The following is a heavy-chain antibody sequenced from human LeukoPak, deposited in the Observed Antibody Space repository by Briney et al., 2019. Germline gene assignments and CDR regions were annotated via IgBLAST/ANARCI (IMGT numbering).Heavy chain of an antibody. CDR3: ARDSAGNDY. Sequence: GGSLRLACEASGFTFSTYAMSWVRQAPGKGLEWVSALSGASSFTMYADFAKGRFTISRDNSKNSLYLQMNSLRAEDTAMYYCARDSAGNDYWGQGTLVTVSS. CDR1: GFTFSTYA. J-gene: IGHJ4*02. D-gene: IGHD6-13*01. V-gene: IGHV3-23*01. CDR2: LSGASSFT.